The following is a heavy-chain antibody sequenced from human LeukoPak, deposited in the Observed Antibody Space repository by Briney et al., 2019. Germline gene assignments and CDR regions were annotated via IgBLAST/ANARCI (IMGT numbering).Heavy chain of an antibody. CDR1: GFTFSDHY. J-gene: IGHJ6*02. Sequence: GGSLRLSCAASGFTFSDHYMDWVRKAPGKGLEWVGRTRNKANSYTTEYAASVKGRFTISRDDSKNSLYLQMNSLKTEDTAVYYCARVGGYDEATDYYYGMDVWGQGTTVTVSS. V-gene: IGHV3-72*01. CDR3: ARVGGYDEATDYYYGMDV. D-gene: IGHD3-22*01. CDR2: TRNKANSYTT.